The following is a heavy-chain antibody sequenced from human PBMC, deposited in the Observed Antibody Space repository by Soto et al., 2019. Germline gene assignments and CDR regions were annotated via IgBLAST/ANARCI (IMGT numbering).Heavy chain of an antibody. D-gene: IGHD3-3*01. CDR2: ISGSGGST. Sequence: GGSLRLSCAASGFTFSSYAMSWVRQAPGKGLEWVSAISGSGGSTYYADSVKGRFTISRDNSKNTLYLQMNSLRAEDTAVYYCATGRPGLEWRPIFFYWGQGTLVTVSS. CDR1: GFTFSSYA. J-gene: IGHJ4*02. CDR3: ATGRPGLEWRPIFFY. V-gene: IGHV3-23*01.